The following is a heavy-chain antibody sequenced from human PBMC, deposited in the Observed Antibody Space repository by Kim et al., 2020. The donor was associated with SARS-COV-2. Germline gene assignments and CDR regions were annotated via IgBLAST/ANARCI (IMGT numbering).Heavy chain of an antibody. Sequence: ASVKVSCKASGYTFTSYGISWVRQAPGQGLEWMGWISAYNGNTNYAQKLQGRVTMTTDTSTSTAYMELRSLRSDDTAVYYCARVIVVVPASGGIYYYGMDVWGQGTTVTVSS. CDR1: GYTFTSYG. J-gene: IGHJ6*02. D-gene: IGHD2-2*01. V-gene: IGHV1-18*04. CDR2: ISAYNGNT. CDR3: ARVIVVVPASGGIYYYGMDV.